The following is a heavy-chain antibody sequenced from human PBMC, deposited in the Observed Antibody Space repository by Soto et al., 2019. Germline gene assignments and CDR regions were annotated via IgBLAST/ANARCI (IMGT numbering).Heavy chain of an antibody. J-gene: IGHJ4*02. CDR2: IFTRGPA. CDR1: GFSVNDNY. Sequence: GSLRLSCTASGFSVNDNYMAWGRQAPGKSPERVAVIFTRGPAHYADSVTGRFTFSRDNSKRTLNLQFNNLRAEDTADDYCTKLWGYYFESWGQGTLVTVSS. V-gene: IGHV3-53*01. D-gene: IGHD3-22*01. CDR3: TKLWGYYFES.